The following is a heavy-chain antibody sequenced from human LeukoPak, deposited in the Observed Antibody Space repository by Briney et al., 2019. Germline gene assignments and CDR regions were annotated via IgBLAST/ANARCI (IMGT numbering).Heavy chain of an antibody. Sequence: SETLSLTCTVSGGSISSYYWSWIRQPPGKGLEWIGYVHYSGSTKYHPSLKSRVTMSIDTSMTQFSLNLRSVTAADPATYYCARASSSLRDHYLMDVWGKGTTVTVSS. D-gene: IGHD6-13*01. CDR1: GGSISSYY. J-gene: IGHJ6*03. CDR2: VHYSGST. CDR3: ARASSSLRDHYLMDV. V-gene: IGHV4-59*01.